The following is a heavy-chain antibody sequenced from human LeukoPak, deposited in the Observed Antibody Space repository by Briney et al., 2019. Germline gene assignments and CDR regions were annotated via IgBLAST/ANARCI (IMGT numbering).Heavy chain of an antibody. Sequence: GGSLRLSCTASGFTFSSYGIHWVRPAPGKGLEWVAVISDDGRNNYYADSVKGRFTISRDNSKNTLYLQMNSLRAEDTAVYYCARELSGGRYLTYYYYYCAMDVWGQGTTVTVSS. J-gene: IGHJ6*02. V-gene: IGHV3-30*03. CDR1: GFTFSSYG. CDR2: ISDDGRNN. CDR3: ARELSGGRYLTYYYYYCAMDV. D-gene: IGHD1-26*01.